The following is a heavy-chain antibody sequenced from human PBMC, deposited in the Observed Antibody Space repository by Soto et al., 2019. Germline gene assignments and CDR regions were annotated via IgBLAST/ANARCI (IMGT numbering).Heavy chain of an antibody. V-gene: IGHV3-48*02. CDR2: ISSSSSTI. D-gene: IGHD1-26*01. CDR1: GFTFSSYS. J-gene: IGHJ6*02. CDR3: ARDNSGSYPFYYYYYYGMDV. Sequence: GXSLRLSCAASGFTFSSYSMNWVRQAPGKGLEWVSYISSSSSTIYYADSVKGRFTISRDNAKNSLYLQMNSLRDEDTAVYYCARDNSGSYPFYYYYYYGMDVWGQGNPGHRLL.